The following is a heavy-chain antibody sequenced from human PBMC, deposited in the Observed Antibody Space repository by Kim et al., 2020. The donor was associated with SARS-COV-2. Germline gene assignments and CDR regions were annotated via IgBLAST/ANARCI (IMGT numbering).Heavy chain of an antibody. J-gene: IGHJ4*02. V-gene: IGHV6-1*01. CDR3: ARAEAGRFY. CDR2: WYK. Sequence: WYKDYAVSVKSRITISPDTSKNQFSLQLNTVTPEDTAVYYCARAEAGRFYWGQGTLVTVSS. D-gene: IGHD6-19*01.